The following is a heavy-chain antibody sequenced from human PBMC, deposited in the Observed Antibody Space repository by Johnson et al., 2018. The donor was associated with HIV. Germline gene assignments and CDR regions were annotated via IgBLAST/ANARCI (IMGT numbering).Heavy chain of an antibody. J-gene: IGHJ3*02. CDR2: ISYDGSNK. CDR1: GLTFSSYA. V-gene: IGHV3-30*04. Sequence: QVQLVESGGGLVKPGGSLRLSCAASGLTFSSYAMHWVRQAPGKGLEWVAVISYDGSNKYYADSVKGRFTISRDNSKNTLYLQMNSLRAEDTAVYYCARDRRITIFGSGRAVQSNDAFDIWGQGTMVTVSS. CDR3: ARDRRITIFGSGRAVQSNDAFDI. D-gene: IGHD3-3*01.